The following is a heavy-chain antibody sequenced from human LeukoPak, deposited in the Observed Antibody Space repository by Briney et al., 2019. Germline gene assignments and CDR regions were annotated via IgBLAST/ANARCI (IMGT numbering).Heavy chain of an antibody. CDR2: SSAYNGNT. Sequence: ASVKVSCKSSGYTFTSYGISWVRQAPGQGLEWMGWSSAYNGNTNYAQKLQGRLTRTTDTSTSTAYMELTSLRSDDTAVYYCARDRIVVLPAASHPIDYWGQGTLVTASS. CDR1: GYTFTSYG. J-gene: IGHJ4*02. V-gene: IGHV1-18*01. CDR3: ARDRIVVLPAASHPIDY. D-gene: IGHD2-2*01.